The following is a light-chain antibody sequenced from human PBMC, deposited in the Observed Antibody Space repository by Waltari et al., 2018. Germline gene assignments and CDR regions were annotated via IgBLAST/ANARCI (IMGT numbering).Light chain of an antibody. CDR2: DAS. J-gene: IGKJ2*01. V-gene: IGKV3-20*01. Sequence: EIVLTQSPGTLSLSPGERATLSCRASQSVSSRYLAWYQQQPGQAPRSLTLDASNRDPGIPDRLSGSGYGTDFTLTIRRLEPEAFAVYFCPQYSYSPNTFGQGTKLAI. CDR3: PQYSYSPNT. CDR1: QSVSSRY.